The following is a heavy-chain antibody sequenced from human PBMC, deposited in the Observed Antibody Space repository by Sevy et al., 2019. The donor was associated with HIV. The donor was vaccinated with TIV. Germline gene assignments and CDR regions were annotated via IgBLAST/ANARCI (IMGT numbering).Heavy chain of an antibody. V-gene: IGHV4-4*07. J-gene: IGHJ5*02. CDR1: GGSITSYS. D-gene: IGHD6-19*01. Sequence: SETLSLTCTVSGGSITSYSWSWIRQPAGKGLEWLGRIYSNGNSNYNPSLKSRVTMSVDTSKNQFSLKLTSVNAADTAVYFCAREGGASSAWFENWFRPWGQGSLVTVSS. CDR3: AREGGASSAWFENWFRP. CDR2: IYSNGNS.